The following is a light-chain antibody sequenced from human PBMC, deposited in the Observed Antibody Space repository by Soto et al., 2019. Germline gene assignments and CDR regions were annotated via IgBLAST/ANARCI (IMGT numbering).Light chain of an antibody. J-gene: IGKJ5*01. CDR3: QQLNSYPIT. V-gene: IGKV1-9*01. CDR2: AAS. CDR1: QGISSY. Sequence: DIQLTQSPSFLSASVGDRVTITCLASQGISSYLAWYQQKPGKAPKLLIYAASTLQSGVPSRFSGSGSGTECTLTISSLQPEDVATYYCQQLNSYPITFGQGTRLEIK.